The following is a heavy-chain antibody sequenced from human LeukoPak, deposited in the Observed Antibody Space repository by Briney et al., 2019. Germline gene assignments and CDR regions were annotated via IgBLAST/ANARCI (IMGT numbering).Heavy chain of an antibody. CDR2: IKQDGSEK. V-gene: IGHV3-7*01. CDR3: AREDIVVVPAAIQYYYYYGMDV. J-gene: IGHJ6*02. CDR1: GFTFSNCA. D-gene: IGHD2-2*01. Sequence: GGSLRLSCAASGFTFSNCAMSWVRQAPGKGLEWVANIKQDGSEKYYVDSVKGRFTISRDNAKNSLYLQMNSLRAEDTAVYYCAREDIVVVPAAIQYYYYYGMDVWGQGTTVTVSS.